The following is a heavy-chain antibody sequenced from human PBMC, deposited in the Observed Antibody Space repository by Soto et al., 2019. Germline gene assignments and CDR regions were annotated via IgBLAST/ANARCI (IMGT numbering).Heavy chain of an antibody. CDR2: ISYGGSNK. J-gene: IGHJ6*02. D-gene: IGHD6-13*01. CDR3: ARKQLVPYGMDV. V-gene: IGHV3-30-3*01. CDR1: GFTFSSYA. Sequence: QVQLVESGGGVVQPGRSLRLSCAASGFTFSSYAMHWVRQAPGKGLEWVAVISYGGSNKYYADSVKGRFTISRDNSKNTLYLQMNSLRAEDTAVYYCARKQLVPYGMDVWGQGTTVTVSS.